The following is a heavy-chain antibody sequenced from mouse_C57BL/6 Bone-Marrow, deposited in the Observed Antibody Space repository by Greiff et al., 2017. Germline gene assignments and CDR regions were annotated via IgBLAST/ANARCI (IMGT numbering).Heavy chain of an antibody. CDR2: FYPGSGSI. D-gene: IGHD2-5*01. J-gene: IGHJ4*01. CDR1: GYTFTEYT. Sequence: VKLVESGAELVKPGASVKLSCKASGYTFTEYTIHWVKQRSGQGLEWIGWFYPGSGSIKYNEKFKDKATLTADKSSSTVYMELSRLTSEDTAVYFCARHEEYSKYEAIDYWGQGTSDTVSS. V-gene: IGHV1-62-2*01. CDR3: ARHEEYSKYEAIDY.